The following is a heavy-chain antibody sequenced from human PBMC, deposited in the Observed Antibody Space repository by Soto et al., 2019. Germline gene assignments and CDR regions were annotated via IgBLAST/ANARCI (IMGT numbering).Heavy chain of an antibody. D-gene: IGHD6-19*01. J-gene: IGHJ4*02. CDR2: ISAYNGNT. Sequence: ASVKVSCKASGYTFTSYGISWVRQAPGQGLEWMGWISAYNGNTNYAQKLQGRVTMTTDTSTSTAYMELRSLRSDDTAVYYCARTYASTGSYNSGLSDFFDSWGQ. CDR3: ARTYASTGSYNSGLSDFFDS. CDR1: GYTFTSYG. V-gene: IGHV1-18*01.